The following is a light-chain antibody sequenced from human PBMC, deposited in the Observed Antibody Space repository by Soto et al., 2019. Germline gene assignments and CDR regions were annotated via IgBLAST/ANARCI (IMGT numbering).Light chain of an antibody. CDR1: QSVRSNY. Sequence: EIVLTQSPGTLSLSPGERGTLSCRASQSVRSNYLAWYQQRPGQAPRLLMYGASSRATGIPDRFSGSGSGPDFTLTISRLEPEDFAVYYCQQYGSSLWTFGEGTKVEIK. J-gene: IGKJ1*01. CDR2: GAS. CDR3: QQYGSSLWT. V-gene: IGKV3-20*01.